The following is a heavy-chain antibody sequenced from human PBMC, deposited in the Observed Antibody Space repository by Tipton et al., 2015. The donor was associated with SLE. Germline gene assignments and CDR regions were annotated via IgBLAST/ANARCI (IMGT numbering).Heavy chain of an antibody. V-gene: IGHV3-21*01. CDR1: GFTFSSYS. J-gene: IGHJ6*02. CDR3: ARSSRGYYYYGMDV. Sequence: SLRLSCAASGFTFSSYSMNWVRQAPGKGLEWVSSISSTSYYIYYADSLKGRFTISRDNAKNSLYLQMNSLRAEDTAVYYCARSSRGYYYYGMDVWGQGTTVTVSS. D-gene: IGHD6-6*01. CDR2: ISSTSYYI.